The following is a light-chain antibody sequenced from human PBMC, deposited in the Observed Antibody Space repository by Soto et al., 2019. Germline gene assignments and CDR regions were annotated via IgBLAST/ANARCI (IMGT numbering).Light chain of an antibody. V-gene: IGLV1-44*01. J-gene: IGLJ2*01. CDR1: SPNIGTNS. CDR2: RNN. CDR3: AAWDDSLNGPV. Sequence: QSVLTQPPSASGTPGQRVTISCSGSSPNIGTNSVNWYQQLPGMAPKVLIYRNNERPSGVPDRFSGSKSGTSASLAISGLQSDDEAHYYCAAWDDSLNGPVFGGGTKQTVL.